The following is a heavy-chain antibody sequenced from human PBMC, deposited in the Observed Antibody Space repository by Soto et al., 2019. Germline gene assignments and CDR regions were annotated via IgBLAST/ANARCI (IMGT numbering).Heavy chain of an antibody. Sequence: ASVKVSCKASGGTFRKYGISWVRQAPGQGLEWMGGIIPTFGTSNYAQKFQGRVTITADESTSTVYMELRSLRSEDTAVYYCARDGYYDNSGYYYLPFDHWGQGTLVTVSS. V-gene: IGHV1-69*13. J-gene: IGHJ4*02. D-gene: IGHD3-22*01. CDR2: IIPTFGTS. CDR1: GGTFRKYG. CDR3: ARDGYYDNSGYYYLPFDH.